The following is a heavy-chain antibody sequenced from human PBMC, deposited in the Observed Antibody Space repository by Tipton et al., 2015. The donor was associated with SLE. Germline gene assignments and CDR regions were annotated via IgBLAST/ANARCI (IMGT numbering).Heavy chain of an antibody. J-gene: IGHJ3*02. CDR1: GGSISSYY. D-gene: IGHD6-13*01. Sequence: TLSLTCTVSGGSISSYYWSWIRQPPGKGLEWIGYIYYSGSTNYNPSLKSRVTISVDTSKNQFSLKLSSVTPEDTAVYYCARAAAGTGAFDIWGQGTMVTVSS. V-gene: IGHV4-59*12. CDR3: ARAAAGTGAFDI. CDR2: IYYSGST.